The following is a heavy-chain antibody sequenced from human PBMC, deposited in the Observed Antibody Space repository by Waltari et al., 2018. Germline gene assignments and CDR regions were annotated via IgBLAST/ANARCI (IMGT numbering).Heavy chain of an antibody. V-gene: IGHV3-33*05. CDR2: FSFDGKNI. Sequence: QLVESGGGVVQPGTSLRLSCAASGFIFSNYALHWVRQAPGGGLDCVGFFSFDGKNIYYGASVKGRFTISRDDARNTLYLQMTGLKAADTGVYYCARDRRYRVVDTYYDILNWGQGTLVTVSS. J-gene: IGHJ4*02. CDR1: GFIFSNYA. CDR3: ARDRRYRVVDTYYDILN. D-gene: IGHD3-9*01.